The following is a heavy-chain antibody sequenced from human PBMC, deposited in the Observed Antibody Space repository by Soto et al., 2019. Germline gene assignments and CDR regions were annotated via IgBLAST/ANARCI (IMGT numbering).Heavy chain of an antibody. Sequence: PSETLSLTCAVYGGSFSGYYWSWIRQPPGKGLEWIGEINHSGSTNYNPSLKSRVTISVDTSKNQFSLTLSSVTAADTAVYYCARHGRGNDVVKYFYYGLDVWGQGTTVTVS. D-gene: IGHD1-1*01. CDR3: ARHGRGNDVVKYFYYGLDV. CDR1: GGSFSGYY. V-gene: IGHV4-34*01. J-gene: IGHJ6*02. CDR2: INHSGST.